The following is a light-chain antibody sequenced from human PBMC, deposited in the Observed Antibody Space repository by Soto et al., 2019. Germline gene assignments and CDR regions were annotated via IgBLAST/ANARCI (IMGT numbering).Light chain of an antibody. V-gene: IGKV3-20*01. J-gene: IGKJ1*01. CDR2: GAS. CDR3: QRYDSFRT. CDR1: QSVRSNF. Sequence: EIVLTQSPGTLSLSPGERATLSCRASQSVRSNFLAWYQQKPGQAPRLFIYGASNRATGIPDRFSGSGSGTDFTLTITRLEPEDFAMYYCQRYDSFRTFGQGTKVEI.